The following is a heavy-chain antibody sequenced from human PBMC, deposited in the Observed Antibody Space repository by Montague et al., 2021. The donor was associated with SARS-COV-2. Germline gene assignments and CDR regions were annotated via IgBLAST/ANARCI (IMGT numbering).Heavy chain of an antibody. Sequence: TLSLTCTVSGGSISSGSYYWSWIRQPAGKGLEWIGRIYTSGSTNYNPSLKSRVTISVDTSKNQFSLKLSSVTAADTAVYYRARAERGAFDIWGQGTMVTVSS. CDR3: ARAERGAFDI. CDR2: IYTSGST. D-gene: IGHD3-10*01. V-gene: IGHV4-61*02. CDR1: GGSISSGSYY. J-gene: IGHJ3*02.